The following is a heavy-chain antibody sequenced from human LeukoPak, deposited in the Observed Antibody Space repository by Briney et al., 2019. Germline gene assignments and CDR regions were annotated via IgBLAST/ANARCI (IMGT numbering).Heavy chain of an antibody. V-gene: IGHV1-18*01. D-gene: IGHD3-22*01. CDR3: ARPEEDSSGRASDAFDI. CDR2: ISAYNGNT. Sequence: ASVKVSCKASGYTFTSYGISWVRQAPGQGLEWMGWISAYNGNTNYAQKLQGRVTMTTDTSTSTAYMELRSLRSDDTAVYYCARPEEDSSGRASDAFDIWGQGTMVTVSS. J-gene: IGHJ3*02. CDR1: GYTFTSYG.